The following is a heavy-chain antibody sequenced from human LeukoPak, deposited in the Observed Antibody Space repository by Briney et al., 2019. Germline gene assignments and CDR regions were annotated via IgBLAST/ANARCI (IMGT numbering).Heavy chain of an antibody. CDR2: ISYDGSNK. CDR3: VKWGGVGVTTSPNDY. D-gene: IGHD1-26*01. Sequence: GGSLRLSCAASGFTFSSYGMHWVRQAPGKGLEWVAVISYDGSNKYYADSVKGRFTISRGNSKNTLYLQMNSLRAEDTAVYYCVKWGGVGVTTSPNDYWGQGTLVTVSS. J-gene: IGHJ4*02. CDR1: GFTFSSYG. V-gene: IGHV3-30*18.